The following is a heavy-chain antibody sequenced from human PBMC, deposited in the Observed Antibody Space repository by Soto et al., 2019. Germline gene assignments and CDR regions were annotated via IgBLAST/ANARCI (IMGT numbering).Heavy chain of an antibody. CDR1: GFTFSSYW. CDR3: TRVGGSVSGMDV. J-gene: IGHJ6*02. Sequence: EVQLVESGGGLVQPGGYLRLSCAASGFTFSSYWMHWVRQAPGKGLVWVSRIDNAGSSVRYADSVKGRFTISRDNAKNTLYLQRNSLRAEDTAVYYCTRVGGSVSGMDVWGQGTTVTGSS. CDR2: IDNAGSSV. D-gene: IGHD1-26*01. V-gene: IGHV3-74*01.